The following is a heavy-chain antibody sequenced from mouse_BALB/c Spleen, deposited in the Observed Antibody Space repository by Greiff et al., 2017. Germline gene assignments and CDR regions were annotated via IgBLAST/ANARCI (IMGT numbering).Heavy chain of an antibody. V-gene: IGHV5-17*02. CDR2: ISSGSSTI. Sequence: EVKLVESGGGLVQPGGSRKLSCAASGFTFSSFGMHWVRQAPEKGLEWVAYISSGSSTIYYADTVKGRFTISRDNPKNTLFLQMTSLRSEDTAMYYCARTHYDYDYYAMDYWGQGTSVTVSS. J-gene: IGHJ4*01. D-gene: IGHD2-4*01. CDR1: GFTFSSFG. CDR3: ARTHYDYDYYAMDY.